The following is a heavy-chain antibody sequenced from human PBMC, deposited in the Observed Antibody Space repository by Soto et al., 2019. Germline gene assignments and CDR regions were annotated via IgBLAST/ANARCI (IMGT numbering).Heavy chain of an antibody. D-gene: IGHD1-26*01. CDR1: GFTFSSYG. J-gene: IGHJ5*02. Sequence: QVQLVESGGGVVQPGRSLRLSCAASGFTFSSYGMHWVRQAPGKGLEWVAVIWYDGSNKYYADSVKGRFTISRDNSKNTLYLQMNSLRAEDTAVYYCASAHDGIVGAYGVGFDPWGQGTLVTVSS. V-gene: IGHV3-33*01. CDR3: ASAHDGIVGAYGVGFDP. CDR2: IWYDGSNK.